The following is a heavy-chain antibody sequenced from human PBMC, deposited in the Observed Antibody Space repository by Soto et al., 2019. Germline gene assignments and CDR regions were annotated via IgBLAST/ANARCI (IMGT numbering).Heavy chain of an antibody. CDR1: VFTVSTYG. J-gene: IGHJ4*02. CDR2: ISRDGGTK. CDR3: TGEVASGY. D-gene: IGHD2-8*02. Sequence: QVQLVESGGGVVQPGRSLRLSCAVDVFTVSTYGEHWVRQAPGKGLEWVAVISRDGGTKYYADSVKGRFTISRDNSRNTLFLEMNTLRGDDMAVYYCTGEVASGYWGQGTLVTVSS. V-gene: IGHV3-30*03.